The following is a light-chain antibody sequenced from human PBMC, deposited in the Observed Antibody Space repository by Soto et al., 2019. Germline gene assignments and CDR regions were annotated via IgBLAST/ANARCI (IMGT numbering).Light chain of an antibody. V-gene: IGKV1-5*01. CDR3: QHHYGP. CDR2: LAS. J-gene: IGKJ2*01. Sequence: DIQMTQPPSTLSASVGDRVTITCRASQNINDWLAWYQHKPGKDPKVLIYLASSLKSGVPSRFSGSGSGTEFTLTISSLQPDDFATYYCQHHYGPFGQGTKLEI. CDR1: QNINDW.